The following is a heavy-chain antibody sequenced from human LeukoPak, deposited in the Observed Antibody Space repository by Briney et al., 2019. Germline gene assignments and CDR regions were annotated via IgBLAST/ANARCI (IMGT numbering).Heavy chain of an antibody. CDR3: ARVYYYDSSGYYPDAFDI. D-gene: IGHD3-22*01. CDR2: INHSGST. J-gene: IGHJ3*02. Sequence: SSETLSLTCAVYGGSFSGYYWSWIRQPPGKGLEWIGEINHSGSTNYNPSLKSRVTISVDTSKNQFSLKLSSVTAADTAVYYCARVYYYDSSGYYPDAFDIWGQGTMVTVSS. CDR1: GGSFSGYY. V-gene: IGHV4-34*01.